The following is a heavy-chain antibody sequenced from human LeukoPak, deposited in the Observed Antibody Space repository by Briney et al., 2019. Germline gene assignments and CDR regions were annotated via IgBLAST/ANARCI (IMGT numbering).Heavy chain of an antibody. D-gene: IGHD1-26*01. Sequence: GGSLRLSCGASGFTFSDFAMSWVRLAPGKGVEWVSSIEKDASRAYYADSVRGRFTVSRDNSKNTLYLQMSSLRVEDTALYYCAKQEGALIQNWCFDHWGLGTLVTVSS. CDR2: IEKDASRA. CDR1: GFTFSDFA. J-gene: IGHJ4*02. CDR3: AKQEGALIQNWCFDH. V-gene: IGHV3-23*03.